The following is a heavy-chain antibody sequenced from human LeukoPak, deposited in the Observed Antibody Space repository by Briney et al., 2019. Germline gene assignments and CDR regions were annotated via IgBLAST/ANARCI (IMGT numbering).Heavy chain of an antibody. V-gene: IGHV4-59*01. D-gene: IGHD5-18*01. CDR3: ARYSYGGYHFDY. CDR1: GCTISNYY. CDR2: VYSSGST. J-gene: IGHJ4*02. Sequence: PSETLSLTCAVSGCTISNYYWSWIRQPPGKELEWIGYVYSSGSTNYNPSLKSRVTISVHTTKNQFSLKLSSVTAADTAVYYCARYSYGGYHFDYWGQGTLVTVSS.